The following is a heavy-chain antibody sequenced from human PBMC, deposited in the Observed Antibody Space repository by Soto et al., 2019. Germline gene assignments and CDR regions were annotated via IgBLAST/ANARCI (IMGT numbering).Heavy chain of an antibody. CDR2: IYYSGST. J-gene: IGHJ6*02. D-gene: IGHD4-4*01. Sequence: KTSETLSLTCTVSGGSISSGGYYWSWIRQHPGKGLEWIGYIYYSGSTYYNPSLKSRVTISVDTSKNQFSLKLSSVTAADTAVYYCARDPKPWVTPRPWYYGMDVWGQGTTVTVSS. CDR1: GGSISSGGYY. CDR3: ARDPKPWVTPRPWYYGMDV. V-gene: IGHV4-31*03.